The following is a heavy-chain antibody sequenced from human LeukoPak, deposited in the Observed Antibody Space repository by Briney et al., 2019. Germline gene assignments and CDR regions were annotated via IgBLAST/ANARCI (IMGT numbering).Heavy chain of an antibody. D-gene: IGHD2-8*01. J-gene: IGHJ6*03. Sequence: RGASVTVSCKTSGYTFTDSYIHWVRQAPGQGLEWMGRINPNSGDPDYPQKFQGRVTMTRDTSISTAYMEMSSLTSDDTAVYYCARSARHCNNGVCFTDYYINLWGKGTTVIVSS. CDR2: INPNSGDP. CDR3: ARSARHCNNGVCFTDYYINL. V-gene: IGHV1-2*06. CDR1: GYTFTDSY.